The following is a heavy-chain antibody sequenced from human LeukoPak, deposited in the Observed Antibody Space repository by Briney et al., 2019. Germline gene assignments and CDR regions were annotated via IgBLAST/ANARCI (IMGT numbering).Heavy chain of an antibody. Sequence: PGGSLRLSCAASGFTFSGDSMNWVRQAPGKGLEWVSYISSSSSYIYYADSEKGRFTISRDNAKNSLYLQMKSLRAEDTAVYYCARENSGYCSGGSCYSFDNWGQGTLGTVSS. J-gene: IGHJ4*02. CDR3: ARENSGYCSGGSCYSFDN. V-gene: IGHV3-21*05. CDR2: ISSSSSYI. D-gene: IGHD2-15*01. CDR1: GFTFSGDS.